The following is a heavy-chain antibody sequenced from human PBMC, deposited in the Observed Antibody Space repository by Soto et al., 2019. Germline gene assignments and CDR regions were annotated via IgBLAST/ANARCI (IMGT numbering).Heavy chain of an antibody. V-gene: IGHV3-30*18. Sequence: QVQLVESGGGVVQPGRSLRLSCAASGFTFSTYGMHWVRQAPGKGLEWVAVISYDGSDKYYADSVKGRFTNSRDNSKNTMFLQMNSLIADDTAVYYCANEGVHDYGDTDAFDIWGQGTMVTVSS. D-gene: IGHD4-17*01. CDR3: ANEGVHDYGDTDAFDI. CDR1: GFTFSTYG. J-gene: IGHJ3*02. CDR2: ISYDGSDK.